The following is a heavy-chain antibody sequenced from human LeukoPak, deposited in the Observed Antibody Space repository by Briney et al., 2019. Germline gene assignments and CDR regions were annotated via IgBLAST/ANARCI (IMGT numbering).Heavy chain of an antibody. CDR3: ARVSPEIDFWSGPPKAFDI. D-gene: IGHD3-3*01. CDR1: GGSISSYY. Sequence: SETLSLTCTVSGGSISSYYWSWIRQPARKGLEWVGRIYTSGSTNYNPSLKSRVTMSVDTSKNQFSLKLSSVTAADTAVYYCARVSPEIDFWSGPPKAFDIWGQGTMVTVSS. CDR2: IYTSGST. J-gene: IGHJ3*02. V-gene: IGHV4-4*07.